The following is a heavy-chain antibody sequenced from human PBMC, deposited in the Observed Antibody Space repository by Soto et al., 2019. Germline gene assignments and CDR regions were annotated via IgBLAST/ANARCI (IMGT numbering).Heavy chain of an antibody. D-gene: IGHD5-18*01. J-gene: IGHJ3*02. CDR3: AREGIHSQSHPWGAAFDI. CDR2: ISAGTGRA. CDR1: GYNFGNYP. Sequence: QVQLLQSGAEVKRPGASVKISCQASGYNFGNYPMPWVRQAPGQRLEWMPWISAGTGRAQLSQRLPDRLTVTTDTSATTFYLILRRLRSDDTAVYYCAREGIHSQSHPWGAAFDIWGQGTAVIVSS. V-gene: IGHV1-3*01.